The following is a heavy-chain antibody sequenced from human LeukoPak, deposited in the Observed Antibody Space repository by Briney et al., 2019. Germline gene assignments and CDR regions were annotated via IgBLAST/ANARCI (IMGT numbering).Heavy chain of an antibody. Sequence: PGGSLRLSCAASGFTFSSYAMSWVRQAPGKGLEWVSAISGSGGSTYYANSVKGRFTISRDNSKNTLYLQMNSLRAEDTAVYYCAKVPFLEWSRDAFDIWGQGTMVTVSS. CDR1: GFTFSSYA. V-gene: IGHV3-23*01. CDR2: ISGSGGST. D-gene: IGHD3-3*02. CDR3: AKVPFLEWSRDAFDI. J-gene: IGHJ3*02.